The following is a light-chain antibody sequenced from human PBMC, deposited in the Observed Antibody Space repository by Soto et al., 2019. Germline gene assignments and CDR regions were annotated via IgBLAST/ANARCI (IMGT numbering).Light chain of an antibody. CDR2: SNN. V-gene: IGLV1-47*02. J-gene: IGLJ2*01. Sequence: QSVLTQPPSASGTPGQRVTISCSGSSSNIGSNSVYWYQQLPGTAPKLLIYSNNQRPSGVPDRFSGSKSGTSASLAISGLRSEDEADYYCAAWDGSLSGLVFGGGTKVTVL. CDR1: SSNIGSNS. CDR3: AAWDGSLSGLV.